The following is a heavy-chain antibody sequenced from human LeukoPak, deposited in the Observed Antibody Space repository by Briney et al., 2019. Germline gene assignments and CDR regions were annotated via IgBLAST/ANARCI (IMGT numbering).Heavy chain of an antibody. Sequence: PGGSLRLSCAASGFTFSSYWMSWVRQAPGKGLEWVANIKQDGSEKYYVDSVKGRFTISRDNAKSSLYLQMNSLRAEDTAVYYCAREGRDRYSSGWYMDWGQGTLVTVSS. D-gene: IGHD6-19*01. V-gene: IGHV3-7*01. CDR1: GFTFSSYW. CDR2: IKQDGSEK. J-gene: IGHJ4*02. CDR3: AREGRDRYSSGWYMD.